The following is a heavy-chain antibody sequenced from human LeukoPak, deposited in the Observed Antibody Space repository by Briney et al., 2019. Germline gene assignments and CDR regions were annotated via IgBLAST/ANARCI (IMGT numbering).Heavy chain of an antibody. CDR3: ARIEMAGPEYYFDY. J-gene: IGHJ4*02. CDR2: IDWDDDK. Sequence: SGPALVKPTQTLTLTCTFSGFSLSTSGMCVSWIRQPPGKALEWLARIDWDDDKYYSTSLKTRLTISKDTSKNQVVLTMTNMDPVDTATYYCARIEMAGPEYYFDYWGQGTLVTVSS. D-gene: IGHD5-24*01. CDR1: GFSLSTSGMC. V-gene: IGHV2-70*11.